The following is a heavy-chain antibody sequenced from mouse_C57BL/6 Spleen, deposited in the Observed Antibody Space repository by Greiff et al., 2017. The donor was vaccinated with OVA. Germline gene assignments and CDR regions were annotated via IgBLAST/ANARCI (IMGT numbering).Heavy chain of an antibody. V-gene: IGHV1-53*01. CDR2: INPSNGGT. Sequence: QVQLKQPGTELVKPGASVKLSCKASGYTFTSYWMHWVKQRPGQGLEWIGNINPSNGGTNYNEKFKSKAALTVDKSSSTAYMQLSSLTSEDSAVYYCARESWGSPYFDYWGQGTTLTVSS. J-gene: IGHJ2*01. CDR3: ARESWGSPYFDY. CDR1: GYTFTSYW. D-gene: IGHD6-2*01.